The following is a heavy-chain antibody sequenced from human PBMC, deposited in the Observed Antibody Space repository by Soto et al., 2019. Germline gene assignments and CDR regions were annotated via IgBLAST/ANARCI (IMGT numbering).Heavy chain of an antibody. CDR3: ARVKAKMTTVTQFEYYYYGMDV. CDR1: GGTFSSYA. D-gene: IGHD4-17*01. J-gene: IGHJ6*02. Sequence: SVKVSCKASGGTFSSYAISWVRQAPGQGLEWMGGIIPIFGTANYAQKFQGRVTTTADESTSTAYMELSSLRSEDTAVYYCARVKAKMTTVTQFEYYYYGMDVWGQGTTVTVSS. CDR2: IIPIFGTA. V-gene: IGHV1-69*13.